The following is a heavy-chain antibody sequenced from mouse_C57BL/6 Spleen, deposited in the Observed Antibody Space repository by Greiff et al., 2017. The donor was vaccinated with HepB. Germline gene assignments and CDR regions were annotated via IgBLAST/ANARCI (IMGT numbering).Heavy chain of an antibody. Sequence: VQLQQPGAELVKPGASGKMSCKASGYPLTSYWITGVRQRLGQGLEWIGDIYPGSGSTNYNEKFKSKATLTVDTSSSTAYMQLSSLTSEDSAVYYCASLYYDYDDWFAYWGQGTLVTVSA. J-gene: IGHJ3*01. V-gene: IGHV1-55*01. D-gene: IGHD2-4*01. CDR3: ASLYYDYDDWFAY. CDR2: IYPGSGST. CDR1: GYPLTSYW.